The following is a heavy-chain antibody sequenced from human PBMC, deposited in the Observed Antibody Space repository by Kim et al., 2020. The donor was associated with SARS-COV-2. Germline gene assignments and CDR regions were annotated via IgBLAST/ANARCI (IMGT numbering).Heavy chain of an antibody. D-gene: IGHD3-16*01. J-gene: IGHJ3*02. V-gene: IGHV5-10-1*01. CDR2: SYT. CDR3: ARQDYAFDI. Sequence: SYTHYSPSFQGHVTISADKSISTAYLQWSSLKASDTAMYYCARQDYAFDIWGQGTMVTVSS.